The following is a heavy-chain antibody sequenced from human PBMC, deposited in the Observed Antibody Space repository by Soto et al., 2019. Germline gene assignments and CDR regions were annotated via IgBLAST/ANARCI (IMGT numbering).Heavy chain of an antibody. Sequence: GGSLRLSCAVSGFTISTYAMTWVRQAPRKGLECVSGVTGSGSQIYYADSVKGRFTISKDNSKNTLYLQMSSLREEDTALYYCAKDAVYRDGLWLMDSWGQGTLVTVSS. CDR2: VTGSGSQI. CDR3: AKDAVYRDGLWLMDS. CDR1: GFTISTYA. J-gene: IGHJ5*02. V-gene: IGHV3-23*01. D-gene: IGHD2-21*01.